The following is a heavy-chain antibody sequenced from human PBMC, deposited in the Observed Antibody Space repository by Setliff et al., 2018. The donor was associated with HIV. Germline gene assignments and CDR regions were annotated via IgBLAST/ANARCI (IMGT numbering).Heavy chain of an antibody. CDR2: MNRDGSDK. CDR3: ARDWTYSSGWELLFDY. D-gene: IGHD6-19*01. J-gene: IGHJ4*02. CDR1: GFTFSSSW. Sequence: PGGSLRLSCAASGFTFSSSWMTWVRQAPGRGLEYVAGMNRDGSDKLYVDSVKGRFTISRDNAKSSLYLQMNSLRAEDTAVYYCARDWTYSSGWELLFDYWGPGTLVTVSS. V-gene: IGHV3-7*05.